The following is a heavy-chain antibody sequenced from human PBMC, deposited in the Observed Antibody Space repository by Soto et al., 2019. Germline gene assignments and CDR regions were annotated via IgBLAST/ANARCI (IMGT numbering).Heavy chain of an antibody. V-gene: IGHV3-9*01. D-gene: IGHD3-10*01. CDR3: ANLPLYGSGFDC. Sequence: EVQLVESGGALVQPGGPLRLSCTASGFTFDDYAIHWVRQAPGKGLEWISGISWNGDATGYADSVKGRFTISRDNAKNSLYLQMNSLRTEDTAMYFCANLPLYGSGFDCWGQGTLVTVAS. J-gene: IGHJ4*02. CDR2: ISWNGDAT. CDR1: GFTFDDYA.